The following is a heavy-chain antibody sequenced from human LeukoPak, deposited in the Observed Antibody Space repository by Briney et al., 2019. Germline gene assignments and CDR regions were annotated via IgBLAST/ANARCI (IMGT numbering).Heavy chain of an antibody. CDR3: AKSGYYDFTTPFDY. CDR2: ISWNSGSI. J-gene: IGHJ4*02. Sequence: GGSLRLSCAASGFTFDDCAMHWVRQAPGKGLEWVSGISWNSGSIGYADSVKGRFTISRDNAKNSLYLQMNSLRAEDTALYYCAKSGYYDFTTPFDYWGQGTLVTVSS. CDR1: GFTFDDCA. D-gene: IGHD3-3*01. V-gene: IGHV3-9*01.